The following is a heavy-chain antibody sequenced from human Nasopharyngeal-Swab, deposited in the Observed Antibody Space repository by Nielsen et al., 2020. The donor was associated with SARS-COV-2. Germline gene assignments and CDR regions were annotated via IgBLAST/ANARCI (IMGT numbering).Heavy chain of an antibody. D-gene: IGHD2-2*01. CDR1: GGSISSYY. J-gene: IGHJ6*02. V-gene: IGHV4-59*01. CDR3: AGGGGRYCSSTSCYPDYYYYGMDV. Sequence: SETLSLTCTVSGGSISSYYWSWIRQPPGKGLAWIGYIYYSGSTNYNPSLKSRVTISVDTSKNQFSLKLSSVTAADTAVYYCAGGGGRYCSSTSCYPDYYYYGMDVWGQGTTVTVSS. CDR2: IYYSGST.